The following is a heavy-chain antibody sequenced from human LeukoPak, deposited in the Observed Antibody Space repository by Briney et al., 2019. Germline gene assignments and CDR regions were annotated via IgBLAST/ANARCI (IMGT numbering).Heavy chain of an antibody. Sequence: PSETLSLTCTVSGGSISTYYWSWIRQPPGKGLEWIGYIYYSGNTNYNPSLKSRVTISVDTSKNQFSLKLSSVTAADTAVYYCARTKYSSSWYVKLYYFDYWGQGTLVTVSS. J-gene: IGHJ4*02. V-gene: IGHV4-59*01. CDR2: IYYSGNT. D-gene: IGHD6-13*01. CDR1: GGSISTYY. CDR3: ARTKYSSSWYVKLYYFDY.